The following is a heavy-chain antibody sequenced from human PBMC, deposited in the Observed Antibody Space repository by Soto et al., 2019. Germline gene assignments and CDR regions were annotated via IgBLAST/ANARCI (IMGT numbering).Heavy chain of an antibody. CDR1: GFTFIRYG. Sequence: QVQLVESGGGVVQPGRSLRLSCAASGFTFIRYGMHWVRHAPGKGLEWVAFVSYDGSDIFYADSVKGRFTISRDNSRDTVVLQMHSLRPADTARYYCAKDLTWDLLINRVDSWGQGTLVTVSS. V-gene: IGHV3-30*18. D-gene: IGHD3-10*01. J-gene: IGHJ1*01. CDR2: VSYDGSDI. CDR3: AKDLTWDLLINRVDS.